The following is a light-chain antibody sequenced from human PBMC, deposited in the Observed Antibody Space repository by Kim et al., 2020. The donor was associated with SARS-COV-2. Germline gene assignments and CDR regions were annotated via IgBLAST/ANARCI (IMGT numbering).Light chain of an antibody. J-gene: IGLJ2*01. Sequence: SVFPGTTASITCSGDKSVDNYACCNQQKPGQSPVLVIYQDSNRPSGIPERFSASNSGNTATLTIGGTHAMVEADYYCQALDSSTSVFGEGTQLTVL. V-gene: IGLV3-1*01. CDR3: QALDSSTSV. CDR1: KSVDNY. CDR2: QDS.